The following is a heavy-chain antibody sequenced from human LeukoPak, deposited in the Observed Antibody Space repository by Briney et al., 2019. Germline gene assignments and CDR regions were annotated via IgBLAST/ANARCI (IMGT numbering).Heavy chain of an antibody. V-gene: IGHV3-9*01. D-gene: IGHD6-13*01. CDR2: ISWNSAGI. CDR1: GFTFDDYA. J-gene: IGHJ4*02. Sequence: SLRLSCAASGFTFDDYAMHWVRQAPGKGLEWVSGISWNSAGIGYADSVKGRFTISRDNSKNTLYLQMNSLRAEDTAVYYCANAAAGTNFDYWGQGTLVTVSS. CDR3: ANAAAGTNFDY.